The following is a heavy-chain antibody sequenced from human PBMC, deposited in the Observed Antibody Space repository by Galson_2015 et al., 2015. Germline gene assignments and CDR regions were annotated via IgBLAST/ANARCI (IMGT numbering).Heavy chain of an antibody. Sequence: SLRLSCAASGFTFGDYAMSWVRQAPGKGLEWVGFIRSKAYGGTAEYAASVKGRFTISRDDSKSIAYLQMNSLKIEDTAVYYCTRGAVYMDVWGQGTMVTVSS. CDR1: GFTFGDYA. D-gene: IGHD5/OR15-5a*01. CDR2: IRSKAYGGTA. CDR3: TRGAVYMDV. V-gene: IGHV3-49*04. J-gene: IGHJ3*01.